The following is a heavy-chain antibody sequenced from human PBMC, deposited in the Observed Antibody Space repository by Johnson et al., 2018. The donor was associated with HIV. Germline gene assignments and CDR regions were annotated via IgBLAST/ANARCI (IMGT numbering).Heavy chain of an antibody. D-gene: IGHD2-15*01. CDR1: GFTFDDYA. CDR2: ISWNGGST. Sequence: QLVESGGGLVQPGTSLRLSCAASGFTFDDYAMHWVRQAPGKGLEWVSGISWNGGSTGYADSVKGRFTISRDNAKNSLYLQMNSLRAEDTALYYCARGGDMGAFDIWGQGTMVTVSS. J-gene: IGHJ3*02. V-gene: IGHV3-9*01. CDR3: ARGGDMGAFDI.